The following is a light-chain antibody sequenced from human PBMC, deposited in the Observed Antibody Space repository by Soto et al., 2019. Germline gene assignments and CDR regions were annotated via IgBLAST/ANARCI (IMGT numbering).Light chain of an antibody. CDR2: DAS. V-gene: IGKV1-13*02. J-gene: IGKJ4*01. CDR1: QGISSA. Sequence: AIQLTQSPSSLSASVGDRVTITCRASQGISSALAWYQQKPGKAPTLLTYDASSLESGVPSRFSGSGSGTDFTLIISSLQPEDFAPHYCQQFNSFPHTFGGGTKVEIK. CDR3: QQFNSFPHT.